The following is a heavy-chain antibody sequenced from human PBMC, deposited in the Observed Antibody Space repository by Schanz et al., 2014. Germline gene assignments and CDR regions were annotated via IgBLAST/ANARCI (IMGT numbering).Heavy chain of an antibody. CDR1: GFTFFGSFA. CDR2: IHTGGTT. CDR3: ATEGPRGTRHPINYYYAMDN. Sequence: EVQLLESGGGLVQPGGSLRLSCVASGFTFFGSFAMSWVRQAPGKGLEWVSVIHTGGTTYYAGSVKGRFTISRHNSKNTLYLQMNSLRAEDTAVYYCATEGPRGTRHPINYYYAMDNWGQGTKVTV. V-gene: IGHV3-66*01. D-gene: IGHD6-6*01. J-gene: IGHJ6*02.